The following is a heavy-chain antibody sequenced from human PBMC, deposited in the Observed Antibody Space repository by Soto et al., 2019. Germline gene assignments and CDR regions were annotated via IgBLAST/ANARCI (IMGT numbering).Heavy chain of an antibody. Sequence: GASVKVSCKASGGTFSSYDISWVRQAPGQGLEWMGGIIPIFGNTNYAEKFQGRVTMTRDESTSTAYMELSSLRSEDTAVYSCARGITGSYGEFDYWGQGTLVTVSS. CDR3: ARGITGSYGEFDY. J-gene: IGHJ4*02. CDR1: GGTFSSYD. V-gene: IGHV1-69*05. CDR2: IIPIFGNT. D-gene: IGHD6-19*01.